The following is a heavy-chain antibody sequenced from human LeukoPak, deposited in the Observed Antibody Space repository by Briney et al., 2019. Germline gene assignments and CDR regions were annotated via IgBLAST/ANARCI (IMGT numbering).Heavy chain of an antibody. CDR1: GIIFRNYW. CDR2: ITQDGSST. V-gene: IGHV3-74*01. J-gene: IGHJ4*02. CDR3: ATDDYRGLGY. D-gene: IGHD4-11*01. Sequence: GGSLRLSCTTSGIIFRNYWIHWVRQAPGKGLVWVSHITQDGSSTFYADSVKGRFTTSRDNAKNTVFLQMNSLTAEDTGVYYCATDDYRGLGYWGLGILVTV.